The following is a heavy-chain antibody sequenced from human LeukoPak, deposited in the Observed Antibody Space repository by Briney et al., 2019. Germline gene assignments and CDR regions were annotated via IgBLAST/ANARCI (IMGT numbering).Heavy chain of an antibody. V-gene: IGHV3-15*01. CDR1: GFSFSSYW. CDR3: TTFEYESRGYYFQY. J-gene: IGHJ4*02. Sequence: GGSLRLSCAASGFSFSSYWMSWVRQAPGKGLEWVGRIKSKTDGGTTDYAAPVKGRFTISRDDSKNTVYLQMNSLKTEETAIYYCTTFEYESRGYYFQYWGQGTLVTVSS. D-gene: IGHD3-22*01. CDR2: IKSKTDGGTT.